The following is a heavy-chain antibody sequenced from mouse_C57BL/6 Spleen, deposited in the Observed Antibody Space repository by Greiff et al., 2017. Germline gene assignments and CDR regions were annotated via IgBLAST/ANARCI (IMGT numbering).Heavy chain of an antibody. CDR1: GYTFTGYW. CDR3: TRRDYYGSSPFDY. CDR2: ILPGSGST. V-gene: IGHV1-9*01. J-gene: IGHJ2*01. D-gene: IGHD1-1*01. Sequence: QVQLQQSGAGLMKPGASVKLSCTATGYTFTGYWIEWVQQRPGHGLEWIGEILPGSGSTNYTEKFKGQATFTADTSSNTAYMQLSSLTTEDSAIYSGTRRDYYGSSPFDYWGQGTTLTVSS.